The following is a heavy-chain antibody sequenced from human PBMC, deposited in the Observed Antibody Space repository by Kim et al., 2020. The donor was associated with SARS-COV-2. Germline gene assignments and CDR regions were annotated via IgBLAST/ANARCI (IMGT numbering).Heavy chain of an antibody. D-gene: IGHD3-10*01. J-gene: IGHJ5*02. CDR3: ARMLWFGESTLLGNWFDP. V-gene: IGHV3-11*06. Sequence: KGRFTISRDNAKNSLYLQMNILRAEDTAVYYCARMLWFGESTLLGNWFDPWGQGTLVTVSS.